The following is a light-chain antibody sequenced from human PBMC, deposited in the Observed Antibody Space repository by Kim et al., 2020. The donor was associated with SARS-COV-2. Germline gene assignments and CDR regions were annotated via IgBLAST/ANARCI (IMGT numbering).Light chain of an antibody. CDR3: QQRSNWVLT. V-gene: IGKV3-11*01. Sequence: EIVLTQSPSTLSLSPGERATLSCRASQSVSTYLAWYQQKPGQAPSLLIYDASNRATGIPARFSGSGSGTDFTLTISSLEPEDFAVYYCQQRSNWVLTFGGGTKVDIK. CDR1: QSVSTY. CDR2: DAS. J-gene: IGKJ4*01.